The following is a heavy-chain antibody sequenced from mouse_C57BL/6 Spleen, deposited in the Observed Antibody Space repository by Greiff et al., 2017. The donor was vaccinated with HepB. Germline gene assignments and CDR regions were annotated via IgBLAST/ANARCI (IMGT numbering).Heavy chain of an antibody. J-gene: IGHJ4*01. D-gene: IGHD1-1*01. CDR2: ISGGGGNT. CDR3: ARPITTVVGEGAMDY. CDR1: GFTFSSYT. V-gene: IGHV5-9*01. Sequence: EVHLVESGGGLVKPGGSLKLSCAASGFTFSSYTMSWVRQTPEKRLEWVATISGGGGNTYYPDSVKGRFTISRDNAKNTLYLQMSSLRSEDTALYYCARPITTVVGEGAMDYWGQGTSVTVSS.